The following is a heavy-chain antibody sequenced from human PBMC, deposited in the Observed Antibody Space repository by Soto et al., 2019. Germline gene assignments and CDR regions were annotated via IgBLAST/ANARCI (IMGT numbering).Heavy chain of an antibody. CDR2: INWNGGST. CDR1: GVPFVDYG. V-gene: IGHV3-20*04. CDR3: ARDHVVVVAATYYYYYGMDV. J-gene: IGHJ6*02. D-gene: IGHD2-15*01. Sequence: GGSLRLSCTASGVPFVDYGMSWVRQAPGKGLEWVSGINWNGGSTGYADSVKGRFTISRDNAKNSLYLQMNSLRAEDTALYYCARDHVVVVAATYYYYYGMDVWGQGTTVTVSS.